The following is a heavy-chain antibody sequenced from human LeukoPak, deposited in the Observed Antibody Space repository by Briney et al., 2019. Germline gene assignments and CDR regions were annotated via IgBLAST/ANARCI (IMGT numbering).Heavy chain of an antibody. CDR3: AKDRPPLASGAFDY. Sequence: GGSLRLSCAASGFTFSSYAMSWVRQAPGKGLEWVSGISGSGGSTDYADSVKGRLTISRDNSKNTLYLQVKSLRVEDTAVYYCAKDRPPLASGAFDYWGQGTLVTVSS. D-gene: IGHD6-13*01. CDR1: GFTFSSYA. CDR2: ISGSGGST. J-gene: IGHJ4*02. V-gene: IGHV3-23*01.